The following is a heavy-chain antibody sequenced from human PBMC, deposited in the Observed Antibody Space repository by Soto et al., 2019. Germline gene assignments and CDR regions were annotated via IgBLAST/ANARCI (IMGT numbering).Heavy chain of an antibody. J-gene: IGHJ3*01. CDR3: AKFQRSMIVVALDAFDV. CDR2: ISGNGGRT. V-gene: IGHV3-23*01. Sequence: EVQLLESGGGLVQPGGSLRLSCAASGCTFSSYAMKWVRQAPGKGLEWVSGISGNGGRTYYADSVKGRFTISRDNSKNMVYLQMNSLRAEDTAKYYCAKFQRSMIVVALDAFDVWCQGAMVTVSS. D-gene: IGHD3-22*01. CDR1: GCTFSSYA.